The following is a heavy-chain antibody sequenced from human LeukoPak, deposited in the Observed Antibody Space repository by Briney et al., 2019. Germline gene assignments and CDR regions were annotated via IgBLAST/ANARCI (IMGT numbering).Heavy chain of an antibody. CDR1: GFTFSSYD. V-gene: IGHV3-13*04. J-gene: IGHJ3*02. CDR3: TRRMRGLGSYSDVFDI. D-gene: IGHD3-10*01. CDR2: IDTAGGT. Sequence: GGSLRLSCAASGFTFSSYDMHWVRQGPGKGLEWVSGIDTAGGTYYAGSVKGRFTISRENAKNSFYLQMNSLRAGDTAVYFCTRRMRGLGSYSDVFDIWGQGTMVTVSS.